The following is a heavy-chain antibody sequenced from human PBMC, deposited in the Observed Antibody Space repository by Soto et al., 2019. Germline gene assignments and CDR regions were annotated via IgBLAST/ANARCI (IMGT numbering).Heavy chain of an antibody. CDR1: GFTFSSYG. V-gene: IGHV3-30*18. CDR2: ISYDGSNK. D-gene: IGHD1-1*01. CDR3: AKDRSGRNDYYYGMDV. J-gene: IGHJ6*02. Sequence: PGGSLRLSCAASGFTFSSYGMHWVRQAPGKGLEWVAVISYDGSNKYYADSVKGRFTISRDNSKNTLYLQMNSLRAEDTAVYYCAKDRSGRNDYYYGMDVWGQGTTVTVSS.